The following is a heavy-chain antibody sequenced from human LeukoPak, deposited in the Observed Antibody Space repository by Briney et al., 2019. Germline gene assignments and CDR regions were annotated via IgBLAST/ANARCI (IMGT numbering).Heavy chain of an antibody. D-gene: IGHD6-13*01. CDR2: INWNGDST. J-gene: IGHJ4*02. CDR1: GFTFDDYD. Sequence: GGSLRLSCAASGFTFDDYDMSWVRQAPGKGLERVSGINWNGDSTGYADSVKGRFTISRDNAKNSLYLQMNSLRAEDTALYYCARRAYSSSWFVFDYWGQGTLVTVSS. CDR3: ARRAYSSSWFVFDY. V-gene: IGHV3-20*04.